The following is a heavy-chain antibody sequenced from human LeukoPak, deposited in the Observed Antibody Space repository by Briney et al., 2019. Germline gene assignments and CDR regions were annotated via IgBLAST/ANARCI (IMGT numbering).Heavy chain of an antibody. J-gene: IGHJ6*02. Sequence: GGSLRLSCAASGFTFSSYAMSWVRQAPGEGLEWVSGLSGSGGNTYYADSVKGRFTVSRDNSKNTLFLQMNSLRAEDTAVYYCARKTYYYGMDVWGQGTTVTVSS. V-gene: IGHV3-23*01. CDR2: LSGSGGNT. CDR3: ARKTYYYGMDV. CDR1: GFTFSSYA.